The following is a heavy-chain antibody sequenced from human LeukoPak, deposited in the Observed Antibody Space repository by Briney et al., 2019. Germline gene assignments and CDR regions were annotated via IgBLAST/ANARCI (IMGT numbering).Heavy chain of an antibody. CDR1: GFTFTSSA. D-gene: IGHD3-10*01. J-gene: IGHJ6*02. V-gene: IGHV1-58*02. CDR2: IVVGSGNT. CDR3: AAVPITMVRGVTPGGMDV. Sequence: GASVKVSCRASGFTFTSSAMQWVRQARGQRLEWIGWIVVGSGNTNYAQKFQERVTITRDMSTSTAYMELSSLRSEDTAVYYCAAVPITMVRGVTPGGMDVWGQGTTVTVSS.